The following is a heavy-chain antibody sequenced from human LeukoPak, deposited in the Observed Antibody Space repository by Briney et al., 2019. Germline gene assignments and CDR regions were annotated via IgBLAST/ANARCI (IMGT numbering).Heavy chain of an antibody. CDR3: ARDLPPTVVSSFDY. J-gene: IGHJ4*02. CDR1: GYTFTDYY. CDR2: INPNSGGT. Sequence: ASVKVSCKASGYTFTDYYMHWVRQAPGQGLEWMGWINPNSGGTNYAQKFQGRVTMTRDTSISTAYMELSRLRSDDTAVYYCARDLPPTVVSSFDYWGQGTLVTVSS. D-gene: IGHD4-23*01. V-gene: IGHV1-2*02.